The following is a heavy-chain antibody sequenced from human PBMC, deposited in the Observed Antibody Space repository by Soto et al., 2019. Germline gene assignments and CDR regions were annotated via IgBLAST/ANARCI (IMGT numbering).Heavy chain of an antibody. Sequence: SSETLSLTCAVYGGSFSGYYWSWIRQPPGKGLEWIGEINHSGSTNYNPSLKSRVTISVDTSKNQFSLKLSSVTAADTAVYYCASDRLRYFDWLYYYYYGMEVGGKGTTVTAS. V-gene: IGHV4-34*01. CDR1: GGSFSGYY. CDR2: INHSGST. J-gene: IGHJ6*04. CDR3: ASDRLRYFDWLYYYYYGMEV. D-gene: IGHD3-9*01.